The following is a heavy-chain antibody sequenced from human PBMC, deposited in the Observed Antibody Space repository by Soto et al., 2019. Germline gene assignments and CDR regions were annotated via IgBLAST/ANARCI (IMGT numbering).Heavy chain of an antibody. Sequence: EVQLEESGGGLIQPGGSLRLSCAASGFSVSSHYMSWVRQAPGKGLEWVSTIYSGDTTYYADSVKGRFTVSRDNSKNTVHLQINSLRAEDTAVYYCGCGLYAPKYFYGMDVWGQGTTVTVSS. J-gene: IGHJ6*02. CDR2: IYSGDTT. CDR3: GCGLYAPKYFYGMDV. D-gene: IGHD2-8*01. CDR1: GFSVSSHY. V-gene: IGHV3-53*01.